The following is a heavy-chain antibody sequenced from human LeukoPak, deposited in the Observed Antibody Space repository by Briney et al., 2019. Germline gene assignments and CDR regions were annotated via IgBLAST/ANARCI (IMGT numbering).Heavy chain of an antibody. J-gene: IGHJ4*02. Sequence: PGGSLRLSCAASGFTFSSYWMHWVRQAPGKGLVWVSRINSDGSSTSYADSVKGRFTISRDNAKNTLYLQVNSLRAEDTAVYYCARVGSGWYRVIDGTFDYWGQGTLVTVSS. D-gene: IGHD6-19*01. V-gene: IGHV3-74*01. CDR2: INSDGSST. CDR3: ARVGSGWYRVIDGTFDY. CDR1: GFTFSSYW.